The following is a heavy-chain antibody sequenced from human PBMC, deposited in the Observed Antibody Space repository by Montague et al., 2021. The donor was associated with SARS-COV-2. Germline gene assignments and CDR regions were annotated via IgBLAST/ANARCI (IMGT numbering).Heavy chain of an antibody. CDR3: ARVVPRWRQFDSYLDY. Sequence: SETLSLTCTVSGGSISGYYWSWIRQPPGKGLEWIGYIKYSGSTNYNPSLKSRVTISVDTSKNQFSLKLSSVTAADTAVYYCARVVPRWRQFDSYLDYWGQGTLVTVSS. V-gene: IGHV4-59*01. CDR1: GGSISGYY. CDR2: IKYSGST. D-gene: IGHD5-24*01. J-gene: IGHJ4*02.